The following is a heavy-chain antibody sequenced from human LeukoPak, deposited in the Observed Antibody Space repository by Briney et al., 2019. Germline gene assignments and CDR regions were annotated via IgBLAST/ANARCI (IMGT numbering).Heavy chain of an antibody. Sequence: GASVKVSCKASGYTFTNYYMHWVRQAPGQGLEWMGIINPSAGSTSYAQKFQGRITVTRDTSTSTVYMELRSLRPEDTAVYYCARDLLSLLGYCSSTSCYPSMDVWGKGTTVTVSS. CDR3: ARDLLSLLGYCSSTSCYPSMDV. CDR1: GYTFTNYY. J-gene: IGHJ6*03. V-gene: IGHV1-46*01. D-gene: IGHD2-2*01. CDR2: INPSAGST.